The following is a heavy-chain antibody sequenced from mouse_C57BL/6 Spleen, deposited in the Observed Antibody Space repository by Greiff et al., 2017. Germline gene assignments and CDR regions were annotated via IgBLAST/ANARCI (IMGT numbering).Heavy chain of an antibody. D-gene: IGHD4-1*02. Sequence: EVKVVESGPELVKPGASVKISCKASGYSFTDYNMNWVKQSNGKSLEWIGVINPNYGTTSYNQKFKGKATLTVDQSSSTAYMQLNSLTSEDSAVYYCARSTGTAWFAYWGQGTLVTVSA. CDR3: ARSTGTAWFAY. J-gene: IGHJ3*01. CDR2: INPNYGTT. CDR1: GYSFTDYN. V-gene: IGHV1-39*01.